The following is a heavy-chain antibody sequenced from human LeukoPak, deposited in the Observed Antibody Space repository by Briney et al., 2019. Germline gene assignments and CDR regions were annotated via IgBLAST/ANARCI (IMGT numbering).Heavy chain of an antibody. V-gene: IGHV3-7*01. J-gene: IGHJ6*03. CDR2: IKQDGSEK. CDR3: ARVFYDSSGYYYYYYYMDV. CDR1: GGSISSYY. Sequence: ETLSLTCTVSGGSISSYYWSWVRQAPGKGLEWVANIKQDGSEKYYVDSVKGRFTISRDNAKNSLYLQMNSLRAEDTAVYYCARVFYDSSGYYYYYYYMDVWGKGTTVTVSS. D-gene: IGHD3-22*01.